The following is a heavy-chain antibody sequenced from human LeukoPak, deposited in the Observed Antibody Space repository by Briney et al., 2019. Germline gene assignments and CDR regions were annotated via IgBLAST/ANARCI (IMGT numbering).Heavy chain of an antibody. J-gene: IGHJ4*02. CDR2: FSHSGIT. CDR1: GASISRGSW. D-gene: IGHD2-2*01. V-gene: IGHV4-4*02. CDR3: ARRILVGGGIFDY. Sequence: PSETLSLTCDVSGASISRGSWWSWVRQPPGKGLEWIGEFSHSGITNFNPSLKSRVTISVDTSKNQFSLKLSSVTAADTAVYYCARRILVGGGIFDYWGQGTLVTVSS.